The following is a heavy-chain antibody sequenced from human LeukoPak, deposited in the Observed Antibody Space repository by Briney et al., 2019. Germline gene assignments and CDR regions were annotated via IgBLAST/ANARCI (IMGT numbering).Heavy chain of an antibody. CDR1: GYTFTSYG. J-gene: IGHJ5*02. CDR2: ISAYNGNT. D-gene: IGHD2-15*01. Sequence: GASVKVSCKASGYTFTSYGISWVRQAPGQGLEWMGWISAYNGNTNYAQKLQGRVTMTTDTSTSTAYMELRSLRPDDTAVYYCARALVVVAATHWFDPWGQGTLVTVSS. V-gene: IGHV1-18*01. CDR3: ARALVVVAATHWFDP.